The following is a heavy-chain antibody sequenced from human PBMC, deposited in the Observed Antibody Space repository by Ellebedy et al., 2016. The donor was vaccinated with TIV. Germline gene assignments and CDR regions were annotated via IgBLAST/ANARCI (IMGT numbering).Heavy chain of an antibody. J-gene: IGHJ4*02. CDR2: MNPNSGKT. D-gene: IGHD1-1*01. CDR1: GGTFSNYA. V-gene: IGHV1-8*02. CDR3: ASGIKEVATFR. Sequence: ASVKVSCKPSGGTFSNYAMSWVRQAPGQGLEWMGWMNPNSGKTGYEQKFQGRVTMTWSTSRSTAYMELSSLRSEDTAVYYCASGIKEVATFRWGQGTLVTVSS.